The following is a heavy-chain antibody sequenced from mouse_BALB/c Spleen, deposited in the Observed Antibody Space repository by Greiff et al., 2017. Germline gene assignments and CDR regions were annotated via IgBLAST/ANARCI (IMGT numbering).Heavy chain of an antibody. D-gene: IGHD2-1*01. Sequence: VKLQESGAELMKPGASVKISCKATGYTFSSYWIEWVKQRPGHGLEWIGEILPGSGSTNYNEKFKGKATFTADTSSNTAYMQLSSLTSEDSAVYYCARIGNYERGYAMDYWGQGTSVTVSS. CDR2: ILPGSGST. J-gene: IGHJ4*01. V-gene: IGHV1-9*01. CDR1: GYTFSSYW. CDR3: ARIGNYERGYAMDY.